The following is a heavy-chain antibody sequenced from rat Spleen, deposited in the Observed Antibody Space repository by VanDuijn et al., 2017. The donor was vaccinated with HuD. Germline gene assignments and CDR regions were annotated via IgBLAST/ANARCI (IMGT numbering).Heavy chain of an antibody. Sequence: QVQLQQSGAELAKPGSSVKISCKASGYTFTSYDISWIKQTTGQGLEYIGYINTGSGGTYYNEKFKGKATLTVDKSSSTAFMQLSSLTPEDTAVYYCARGVYYWGQGVMVTVSS. CDR3: ARGVYY. J-gene: IGHJ2*01. V-gene: IGHV1-57*01. CDR1: GYTFTSYD. D-gene: IGHD1-6*01. CDR2: INTGSGGT.